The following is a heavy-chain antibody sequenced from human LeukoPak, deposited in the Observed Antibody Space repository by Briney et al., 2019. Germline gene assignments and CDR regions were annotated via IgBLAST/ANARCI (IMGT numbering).Heavy chain of an antibody. CDR3: TTDGYSSSWYYYYYYMDV. CDR1: GFTFSNAW. Sequence: PGGSLRLSCAASGFTFSNAWMSWVRQAPGKGLEWVGRIKSKTDGGTTDYAAPVKGRFTISRDDSKNTLYLQMNSLKTEDTAVYYCTTDGYSSSWYYYYYYMDVWGKGTTVTVSS. D-gene: IGHD6-13*01. V-gene: IGHV3-15*01. J-gene: IGHJ6*03. CDR2: IKSKTDGGTT.